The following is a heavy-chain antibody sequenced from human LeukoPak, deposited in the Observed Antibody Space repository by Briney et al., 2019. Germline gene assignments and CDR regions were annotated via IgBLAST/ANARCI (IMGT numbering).Heavy chain of an antibody. D-gene: IGHD6-19*01. CDR1: GYTFTSYD. CDR2: MNPNSGNT. J-gene: IGHJ4*02. V-gene: IGHV1-8*01. CDR3: ARGLSSGWYSARGY. Sequence: ASVKVSCKASGYTFTSYDINWVRQATGQGLEWMGWMNPNSGNTGYAQKFQGRVTMTRNTSISTAYMELSSLRSEDTAVYYCARGLSSGWYSARGYWGQGTLVSLSS.